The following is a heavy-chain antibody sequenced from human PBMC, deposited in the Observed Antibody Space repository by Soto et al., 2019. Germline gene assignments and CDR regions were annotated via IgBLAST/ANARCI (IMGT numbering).Heavy chain of an antibody. D-gene: IGHD3-9*01. J-gene: IGHJ4*02. CDR3: ARAHYDILTGYDY. V-gene: IGHV1-3*01. Sequence: QVQLVQSGAEVKKPGASVKVSCKASGYTFTSYAMHWVRQAPGQRLEWMGWINAGNGNTKYSQKFQGRVTITRDTSASTAYMELSSLRSEDTAVYYCARAHYDILTGYDYWGQGTLVTVSS. CDR1: GYTFTSYA. CDR2: INAGNGNT.